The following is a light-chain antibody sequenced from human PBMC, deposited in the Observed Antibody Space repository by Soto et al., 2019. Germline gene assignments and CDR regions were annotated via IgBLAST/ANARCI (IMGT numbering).Light chain of an antibody. V-gene: IGKV3-15*01. CDR3: QQYNNWPPVT. Sequence: EIVMTQSPATLSVSPGERATLSCRASQSVSSNLAWYQQKPGQAPRLLIYGASTRATGIPARFSGSGSGTEFTLTISILQSEDFAFYYCQQYNNWPPVTFGQGTKVDIK. CDR2: GAS. J-gene: IGKJ1*01. CDR1: QSVSSN.